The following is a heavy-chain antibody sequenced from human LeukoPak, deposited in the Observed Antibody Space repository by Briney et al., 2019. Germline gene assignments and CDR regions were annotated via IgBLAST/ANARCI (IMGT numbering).Heavy chain of an antibody. Sequence: SSVKVSRKASGYTFTSYGSSWLRQAPGQGLDWMGWISAYSGNTNYAQKLQGRVTMTTDTSTSTAYMELRSLRSDDTAVYYCTRDGALSSSWYVDYWGQGTLVTVSS. D-gene: IGHD6-13*01. CDR3: TRDGALSSSWYVDY. CDR2: ISAYSGNT. CDR1: GYTFTSYG. J-gene: IGHJ4*02. V-gene: IGHV1-18*01.